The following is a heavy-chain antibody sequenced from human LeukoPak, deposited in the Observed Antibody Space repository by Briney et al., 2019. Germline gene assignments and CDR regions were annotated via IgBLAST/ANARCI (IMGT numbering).Heavy chain of an antibody. J-gene: IGHJ6*03. D-gene: IGHD6-6*01. CDR1: GGSICSYY. V-gene: IGHV4-59*01. CDR2: IYYSGST. CDR3: ARLPSIAAHYYYYYYYMDV. Sequence: SETLSLTCTVSGGSICSYYWSWIRQPPGKGLEWIGYIYYSGSTNYNPSLKSRVTISVDTSKNQFSLKLSSVTAADTAVYYCARLPSIAAHYYYYYYYMDVWGKRTTVTVSS.